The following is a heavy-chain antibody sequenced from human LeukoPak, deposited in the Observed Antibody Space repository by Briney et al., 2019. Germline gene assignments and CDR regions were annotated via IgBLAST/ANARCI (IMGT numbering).Heavy chain of an antibody. J-gene: IGHJ4*02. Sequence: GGSLRLSCAASGFTFSSYAMHWVRQAPGKGLEWVAVISYDGSNKYYADSVKGRFTISRDNSKNTLYLQMNSLRAEDTAVYYCARDLRANSGYDVAFDYWGQGTLVTVSS. CDR2: ISYDGSNK. D-gene: IGHD5-12*01. CDR1: GFTFSSYA. V-gene: IGHV3-30-3*01. CDR3: ARDLRANSGYDVAFDY.